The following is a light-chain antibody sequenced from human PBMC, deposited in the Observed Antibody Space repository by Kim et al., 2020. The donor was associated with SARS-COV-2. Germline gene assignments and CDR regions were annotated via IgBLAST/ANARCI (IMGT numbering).Light chain of an antibody. CDR2: DAS. J-gene: IGKJ2*01. CDR1: QGSISF. V-gene: IGKV1-17*03. CDR3: LQHKTFPYT. Sequence: STSLGDRVTITCRASQGSISFLAWFQQKPGKVPKRLIYDASTLQSGVPSRFSGSGYGTEFTLTITSLQPEDFATYFCLQHKTFPYTFGQGTKLEI.